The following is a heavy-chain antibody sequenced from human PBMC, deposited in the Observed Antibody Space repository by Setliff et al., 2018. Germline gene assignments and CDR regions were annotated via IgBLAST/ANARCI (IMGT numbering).Heavy chain of an antibody. V-gene: IGHV3-7*01. CDR2: IKQDGSEK. CDR3: AKDIYGSGSYAVGGYFDY. Sequence: GFTFSTYWMSWVRQAPGKGLEWVANIKQDGSEKYYRDSVKGRFTISRDNSKNTLYLQMNSLRPDDTAVYYCAKDIYGSGSYAVGGYFDYWGQGTQVTVSS. D-gene: IGHD3-10*01. J-gene: IGHJ4*02. CDR1: GFTFSTYW.